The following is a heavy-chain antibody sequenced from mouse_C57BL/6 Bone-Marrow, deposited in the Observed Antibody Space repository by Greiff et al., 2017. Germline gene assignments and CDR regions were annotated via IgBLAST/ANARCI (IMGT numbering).Heavy chain of an antibody. D-gene: IGHD2-4*01. J-gene: IGHJ4*01. V-gene: IGHV14-4*01. CDR2: IDHENGDT. CDR3: TSYDYDYAMDY. CDR1: GFNIKDDY. Sequence: EVQLVESGAELVRPGASVKLSCTASGFNIKDDYMHWVKQRPEQGLEWIGWIDHENGDTEYASKFQGKATITADTSSNTAYLQLSSLTSEDTAVYDCTSYDYDYAMDYWGQGTSVTVSS.